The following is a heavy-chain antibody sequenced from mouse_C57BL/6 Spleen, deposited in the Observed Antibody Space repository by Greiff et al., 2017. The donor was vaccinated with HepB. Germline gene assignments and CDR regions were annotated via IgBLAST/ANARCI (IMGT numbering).Heavy chain of an antibody. Sequence: EVKLQESGPGLVKPSQSLSLTCSVTGYSITSGYYWNWIRQFPGNKLEWMGYISYDGSNNYNPSLKNRISITCDTSKNQFFLKLNSVTTEDTATYYCARVGYDGGWYFDVWGTGTTVTVSS. V-gene: IGHV3-6*01. CDR1: GYSITSGYY. J-gene: IGHJ1*03. CDR3: ARVGYDGGWYFDV. CDR2: ISYDGSN. D-gene: IGHD2-2*01.